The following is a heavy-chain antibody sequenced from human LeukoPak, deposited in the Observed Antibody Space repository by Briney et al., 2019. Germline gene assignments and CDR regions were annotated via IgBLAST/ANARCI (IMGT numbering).Heavy chain of an antibody. V-gene: IGHV3-15*01. CDR2: IKRKGDDGTI. CDR3: TAGTGRSDFDY. CDR1: GFTFNTAW. Sequence: PAGSLRLSCAASGFTFNTAWMSWVRQAPGKRLGWVGRIKRKGDDGTIDYAAPVKGRFTISRDDSKNTLYLQMNSLKSEDTAVYYCTAGTGRSDFDYWGQGTLVTVSS. J-gene: IGHJ4*02. D-gene: IGHD3/OR15-3a*01.